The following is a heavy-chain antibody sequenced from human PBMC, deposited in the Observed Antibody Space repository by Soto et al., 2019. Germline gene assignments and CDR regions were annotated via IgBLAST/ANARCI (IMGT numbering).Heavy chain of an antibody. J-gene: IGHJ6*02. CDR2: IGTAGDT. Sequence: GGSLRLSCAASGFTFSSYDMHWVRQATGKGLEWVSAIGTAGDTYYPGSVKGRFTISRENAKNSLYLQMNSLRAEDTAVYYCARDRYDILTGYWYGMDVWGQGTTVTVSS. CDR3: ARDRYDILTGYWYGMDV. CDR1: GFTFSSYD. V-gene: IGHV3-13*01. D-gene: IGHD3-9*01.